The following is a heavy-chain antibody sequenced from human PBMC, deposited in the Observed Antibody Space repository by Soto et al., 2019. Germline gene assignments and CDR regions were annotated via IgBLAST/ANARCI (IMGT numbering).Heavy chain of an antibody. D-gene: IGHD6-19*01. Sequence: QLQLQESGSGLVKPSQTLSLTCAVSGGSISSGGYSWSWIRQPPGKGLEWIGYIYHSGSTYYNPSLKSRVTISVDRSKNQFSLRLSSVTAADTALYYCDSAGGLGAVAADYWGQGTLVTVSS. J-gene: IGHJ4*02. V-gene: IGHV4-30-2*01. CDR2: IYHSGST. CDR3: DSAGGLGAVAADY. CDR1: GGSISSGGYS.